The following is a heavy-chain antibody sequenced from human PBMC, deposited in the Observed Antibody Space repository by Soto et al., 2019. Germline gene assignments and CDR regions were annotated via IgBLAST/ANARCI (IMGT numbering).Heavy chain of an antibody. Sequence: QVQLVQSGAEVKKPGSSVKVSCKASGGTFSSYAISWVRQAPGQGLEWMGGIIPIFGTANYAQKLQGRVTITADESTSTAYMELSSLRSEDTAVYYCAREGYCSSTSCYRGGNYYYYGMDVWGQGTTFTVSS. CDR3: AREGYCSSTSCYRGGNYYYYGMDV. J-gene: IGHJ6*02. CDR1: GGTFSSYA. D-gene: IGHD2-2*02. V-gene: IGHV1-69*01. CDR2: IIPIFGTA.